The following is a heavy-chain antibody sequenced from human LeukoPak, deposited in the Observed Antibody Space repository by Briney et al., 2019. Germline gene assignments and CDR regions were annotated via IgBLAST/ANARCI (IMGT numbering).Heavy chain of an antibody. CDR3: ARGSSSWYAYFDY. CDR1: GFTFIDYY. Sequence: GGSLRPSCAAAGFTFIDYYIGWVRQAPGKGLGWVSYISSSGSTIYYADSVKGRFTISRDNAKNSLYLQMNSLRAEDTAVYSCARGSSSWYAYFDYWGQGTLVTVTS. CDR2: ISSSGSTI. V-gene: IGHV3-11*01. J-gene: IGHJ4*02. D-gene: IGHD6-13*01.